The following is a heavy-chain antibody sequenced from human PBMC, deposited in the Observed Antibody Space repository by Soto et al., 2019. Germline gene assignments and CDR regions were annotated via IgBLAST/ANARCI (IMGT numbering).Heavy chain of an antibody. CDR1: GGSISSYY. J-gene: IGHJ5*02. CDR2: IYYSGST. Sequence: SETLSLTCTFSGGSISSYYWSWIRQPPGKGLEWIGYIYYSGSTNYNPSLKSRVTISVDTSKNQFSLKLSSVTAADTAVYYCARDIRGQQPTNWFDPWGQGTLVTVSS. V-gene: IGHV4-59*01. CDR3: ARDIRGQQPTNWFDP. D-gene: IGHD6-13*01.